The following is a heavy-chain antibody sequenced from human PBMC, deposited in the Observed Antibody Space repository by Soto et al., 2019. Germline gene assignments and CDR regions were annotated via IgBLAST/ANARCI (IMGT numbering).Heavy chain of an antibody. V-gene: IGHV3-23*01. CDR1: GFTFSSYA. CDR2: ISGSGGST. Sequence: GGSLRLSCAASGFTFSSYAMSWVRQAPGRGLEWVSAISGSGGSTYYADSVKGRFTISRDNSKNTLYLQMNSLRAEDTAVYYCAKCRSAAYSSSDYWGQGTLVTVSS. D-gene: IGHD6-6*01. J-gene: IGHJ4*02. CDR3: AKCRSAAYSSSDY.